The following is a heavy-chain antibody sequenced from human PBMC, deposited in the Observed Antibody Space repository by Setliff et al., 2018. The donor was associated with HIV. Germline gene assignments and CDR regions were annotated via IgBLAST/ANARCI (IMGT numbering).Heavy chain of an antibody. D-gene: IGHD5-12*01. J-gene: IGHJ4*02. Sequence: SETLSLTCTVSGGSISSYYWSWIRQPPGKGLEWIGYIYYNGNTNYNPSLKSRVTISVDTSKNQLSLKLSSVTAADTAVYYCARDRDGYTYFDYWGQGTLVTVSS. CDR2: IYYNGNT. CDR1: GGSISSYY. V-gene: IGHV4-59*12. CDR3: ARDRDGYTYFDY.